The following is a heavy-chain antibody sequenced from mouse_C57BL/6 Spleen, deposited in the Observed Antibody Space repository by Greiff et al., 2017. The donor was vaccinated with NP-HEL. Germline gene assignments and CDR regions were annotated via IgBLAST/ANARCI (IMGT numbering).Heavy chain of an antibody. J-gene: IGHJ4*01. D-gene: IGHD2-5*01. V-gene: IGHV1-69*01. CDR3: ARRDSNYDAMDY. CDR2: IDPSDSYT. CDR1: GYTFTSYW. Sequence: QVQLQQPGAELVMPGASVKLSCKASGYTFTSYWMHWVKQRPGQGPEWIGEIDPSDSYTNYNQKFKGKSTLTVDKSSSTAYMQLSSLTSEDSAVYYCARRDSNYDAMDYWGQGTSVTVSS.